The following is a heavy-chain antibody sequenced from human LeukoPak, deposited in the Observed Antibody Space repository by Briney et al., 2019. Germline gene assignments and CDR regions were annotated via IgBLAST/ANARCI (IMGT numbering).Heavy chain of an antibody. CDR1: GFTFSSYS. J-gene: IGHJ4*02. V-gene: IGHV3-21*01. CDR3: ARGAVAATGYFDY. CDR2: ISSSSIYI. D-gene: IGHD6-19*01. Sequence: PGGSLRLSCEASGFTFSSYSMNWVRQAPGKGLEWVSSISSSSIYIYYTDSVKGRFTISRDNARNSLYLQMNSLRAEDTAVYYCARGAVAATGYFDYWGQGTLVTVSS.